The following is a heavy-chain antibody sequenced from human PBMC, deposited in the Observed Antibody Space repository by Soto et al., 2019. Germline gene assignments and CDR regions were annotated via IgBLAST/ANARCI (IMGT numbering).Heavy chain of an antibody. J-gene: IGHJ4*02. CDR3: VEGGYHYFDY. CDR1: RFTFSNYG. CDR2: ISYDGSNK. D-gene: IGHD5-12*01. V-gene: IGHV3-30*03. Sequence: QVQLVESGGGVVQPGRSLRLSCAASRFTFSNYGMHWVRQTPGKGLEWVSVISYDGSNKYYADSVKGRFTISRDNSKNTLFLQMNSLIAEDTAVYSCVEGGYHYFDYWGQGTLVTVSS.